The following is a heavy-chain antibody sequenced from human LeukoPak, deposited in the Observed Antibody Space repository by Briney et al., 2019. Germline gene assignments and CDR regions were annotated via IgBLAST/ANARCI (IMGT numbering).Heavy chain of an antibody. D-gene: IGHD3-3*01. CDR1: GFTFSSYS. CDR3: ARGRDFWSGYSHFDY. J-gene: IGHJ4*02. CDR2: ISSSSSTI. Sequence: GGSLRLSCAASGFTFSSYSMNWVRQAPGKGLEWVSYISSSSSTIYYADSVKGRFTISRDNAKNSLYLQMNSLRAGDTAVYYCARGRDFWSGYSHFDYWGQGTLVTVSS. V-gene: IGHV3-48*01.